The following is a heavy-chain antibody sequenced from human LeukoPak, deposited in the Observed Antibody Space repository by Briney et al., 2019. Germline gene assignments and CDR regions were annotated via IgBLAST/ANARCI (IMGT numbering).Heavy chain of an antibody. CDR1: GGSISSYY. CDR2: IYTSGST. CDR3: ARTSRDQVPHAFDI. D-gene: IGHD3-10*01. V-gene: IGHV4-4*09. J-gene: IGHJ3*02. Sequence: SETLSLTCTVSGGSISSYYWSWIRQPLGKGLEWIGYIYTSGSTNYNPSLKSRVTISVDTSKNQFSLKLSSVTAADTAVYYCARTSRDQVPHAFDIWGQGTMVTVSS.